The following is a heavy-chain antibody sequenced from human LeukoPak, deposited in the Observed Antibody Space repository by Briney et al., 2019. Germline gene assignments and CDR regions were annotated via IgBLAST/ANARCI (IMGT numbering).Heavy chain of an antibody. CDR1: GFTFSSYA. CDR3: ARGRYRDYGYYYGMDV. J-gene: IGHJ6*02. CDR2: ISSNGGST. V-gene: IGHV3-64*01. Sequence: GGSLRLSCAASGFTFSSYAMHWVRQAPGKGLEYVSAISSNGGSTYYANSVKGRFTISRDNSKNTLYLQMGSLRAEDMAVYYCARGRYRDYGYYYGMDVWGQGTTVTASS. D-gene: IGHD1-1*01.